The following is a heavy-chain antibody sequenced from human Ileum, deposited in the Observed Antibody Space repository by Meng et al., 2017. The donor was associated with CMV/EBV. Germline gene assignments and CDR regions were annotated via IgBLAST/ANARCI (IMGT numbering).Heavy chain of an antibody. J-gene: IGHJ5*02. CDR3: ARLGANWNDAYLNWFDP. V-gene: IGHV4-39*01. CDR1: GGSISSSSHY. D-gene: IGHD1-1*01. Sequence: SETLSLTCTVSGGSISSSSHYWGWIRQPPGKGLEWIGSIDDSGDTHYNASLKSRVTISVDTSRNQFSLKLNSVTAADTAVYYCARLGANWNDAYLNWFDPWGQGALVT. CDR2: IDDSGDT.